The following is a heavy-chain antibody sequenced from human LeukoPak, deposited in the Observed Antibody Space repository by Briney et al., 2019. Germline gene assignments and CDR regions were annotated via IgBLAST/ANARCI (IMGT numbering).Heavy chain of an antibody. Sequence: ASVKVSCKASGYTFTSYGISWVRQAPGQGLEWMGWISAYNGNTNYAQKLQGRVAMTTDTSTSTAYMELRSLRSDDTAVYYCARDSLRAHAFDIWGQGTMVTVSS. J-gene: IGHJ3*02. V-gene: IGHV1-18*01. D-gene: IGHD3-16*01. CDR1: GYTFTSYG. CDR3: ARDSLRAHAFDI. CDR2: ISAYNGNT.